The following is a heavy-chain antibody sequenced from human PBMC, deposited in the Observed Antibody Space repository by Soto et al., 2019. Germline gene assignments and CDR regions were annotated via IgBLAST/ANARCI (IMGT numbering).Heavy chain of an antibody. V-gene: IGHV4-30-4*01. D-gene: IGHD3-9*01. CDR1: GASISSGDYY. CDR2: IYNSGGT. CDR3: ARGSFEVALRRGATYFYYGMDV. Sequence: QVQLQESGPGLLKPSQTLSLSCTVSGASISSGDYYWTWIRQPPGKGLEWIGCIYNSGGTSYNPSLKSRVRISVDTSKNQFSLTLSSVTAADTAVYYCARGSFEVALRRGATYFYYGMDVWGQGTTVTVSS. J-gene: IGHJ6*02.